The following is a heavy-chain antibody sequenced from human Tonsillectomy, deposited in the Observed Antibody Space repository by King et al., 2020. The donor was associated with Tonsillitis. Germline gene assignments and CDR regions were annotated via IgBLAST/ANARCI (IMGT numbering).Heavy chain of an antibody. D-gene: IGHD2-2*01. Sequence: VQLQESGPGLVKPSETLSLTCTVSGGSMSNHYWSWIPQPPGKGLEWIGYFYYTGSTKYNPSLKSRVTVSIDTSKNQFSLRLSSVTAADSAVYYCAREYCNNTSCYFFDSWGQGTLVTVSS. J-gene: IGHJ4*02. CDR2: FYYTGST. CDR3: AREYCNNTSCYFFDS. V-gene: IGHV4-59*11. CDR1: GGSMSNHY.